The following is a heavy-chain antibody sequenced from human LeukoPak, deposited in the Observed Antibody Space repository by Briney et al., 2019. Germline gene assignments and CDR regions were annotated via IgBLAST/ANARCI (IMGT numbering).Heavy chain of an antibody. CDR2: MNPNSGNT. Sequence: ASVKVSCKASGYTFTSYDINWVRQATGQGLEWMGWMNPNSGNTGYAQKFQGRVTMTRNTSISTAYMELSSLRAEDTAVYYCAKDWEQQLVRDSPYWGQGTLVTVSS. J-gene: IGHJ4*02. CDR1: GYTFTSYD. D-gene: IGHD6-13*01. CDR3: AKDWEQQLVRDSPY. V-gene: IGHV1-8*01.